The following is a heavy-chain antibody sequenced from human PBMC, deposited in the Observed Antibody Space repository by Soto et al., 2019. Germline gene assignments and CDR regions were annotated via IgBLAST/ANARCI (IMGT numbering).Heavy chain of an antibody. V-gene: IGHV4-34*01. CDR2: INHSGST. J-gene: IGHJ4*02. Sequence: SETLSLTCAVYGVSFSGYYWSWIRQPPGKGLEWIGEINHSGSTNYNPSLKSRVTISVDTSKNQFSLKLSSVTAADTAVYYCARGHVNIVASEVYYFDYWGQGTLVTVSS. D-gene: IGHD5-12*01. CDR3: ARGHVNIVASEVYYFDY. CDR1: GVSFSGYY.